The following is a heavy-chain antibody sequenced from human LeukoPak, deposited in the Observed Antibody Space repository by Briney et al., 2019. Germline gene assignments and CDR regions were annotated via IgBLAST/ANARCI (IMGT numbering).Heavy chain of an antibody. CDR2: IWYDGSNK. Sequence: PGGSLRLSCAASGFTFSTYGMHWVRQAPGKGLEWVAVIWYDGSNKYYADSVKGRFTISRDNSKNTLYLQMNSLRAEDTAVYYCARGNYENSDSFDYWGQGTLVTVSS. V-gene: IGHV3-33*01. CDR3: ARGNYENSDSFDY. D-gene: IGHD3-22*01. J-gene: IGHJ4*02. CDR1: GFTFSTYG.